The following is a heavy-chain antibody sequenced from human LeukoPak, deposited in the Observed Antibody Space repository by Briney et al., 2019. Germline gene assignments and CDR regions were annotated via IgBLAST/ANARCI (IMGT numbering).Heavy chain of an antibody. J-gene: IGHJ4*02. CDR3: ARHRWDGTFNFDY. Sequence: SETLSLTCTVSGGSISSSSDFWGWIRQPPGKGLEWIGSIYYSGRTYNNPSLKSRVTISVDTSKNQFSLKLSSVTAADTAVYYRARHRWDGTFNFDYWGQGTLVTVSS. CDR2: IYYSGRT. V-gene: IGHV4-39*01. D-gene: IGHD1-1*01. CDR1: GGSISSSSDF.